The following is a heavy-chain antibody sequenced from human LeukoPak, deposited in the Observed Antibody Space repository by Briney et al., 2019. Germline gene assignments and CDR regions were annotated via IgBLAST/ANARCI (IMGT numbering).Heavy chain of an antibody. CDR1: GLTFSGSA. J-gene: IGHJ4*02. D-gene: IGHD2-15*01. V-gene: IGHV3-23*01. CDR2: ISGSGNST. CDR3: AKVLVLVSANRYYFDY. Sequence: GSLRLSRAASGLTFSGSAMSWVRQAPGKGLEWVSLISGSGNSTYYADSVKGRFTISRDNSKNTLYLQMNSLRAEDTAVYYCAKVLVLVSANRYYFDYWGQGTLVTVSS.